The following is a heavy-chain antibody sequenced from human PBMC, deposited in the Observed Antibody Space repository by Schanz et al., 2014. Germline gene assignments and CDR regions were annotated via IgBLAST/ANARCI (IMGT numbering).Heavy chain of an antibody. CDR3: ARNYGGHSEESDRYGMDV. V-gene: IGHV1-18*04. CDR1: GYTFRHYG. Sequence: QVQLVQSGGEVKKPGASVKVSCKASGYTFRHYGISWLRQAPGQGLEWMGYFSGYNGNTNYAPKVQDRVTMTTDTSTSTAYMELRSLRSDDTAVYYCARNYGGHSEESDRYGMDVWGQGTTVTVSS. J-gene: IGHJ6*02. D-gene: IGHD4-17*01. CDR2: FSGYNGNT.